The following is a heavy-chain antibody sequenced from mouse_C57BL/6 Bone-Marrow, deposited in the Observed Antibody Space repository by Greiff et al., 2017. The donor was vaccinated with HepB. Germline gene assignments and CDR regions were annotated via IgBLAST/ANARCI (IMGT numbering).Heavy chain of an antibody. CDR2: IYPGDGDT. Sequence: VQGVESGAELVKPGASVKISCKASGYAFSSYWMNWVKQRPGKGLEWIGQIYPGDGDTNYNGKFKGKATLTADKSSSTAYMQLSSLTSEDSAVYFCAKGGDGYYWYFDVWGTGTTVTVSS. CDR1: GYAFSSYW. J-gene: IGHJ1*03. V-gene: IGHV1-80*01. D-gene: IGHD2-3*01. CDR3: AKGGDGYYWYFDV.